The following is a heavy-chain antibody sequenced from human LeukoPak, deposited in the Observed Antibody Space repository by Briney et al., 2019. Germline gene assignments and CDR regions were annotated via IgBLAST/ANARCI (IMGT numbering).Heavy chain of an antibody. V-gene: IGHV4-4*02. Sequence: IPSETLSLTCAVSGGSISSSNWWSWVRQPPGKGLEWIGEIYHSGSTNYNPSLKSRVTISVDKSKNQFSLKLSSVTAADTAVYYCARQLVTTISYFDYWGQGNLVTVSS. CDR2: IYHSGST. D-gene: IGHD1-14*01. J-gene: IGHJ4*02. CDR1: GGSISSSNW. CDR3: ARQLVTTISYFDY.